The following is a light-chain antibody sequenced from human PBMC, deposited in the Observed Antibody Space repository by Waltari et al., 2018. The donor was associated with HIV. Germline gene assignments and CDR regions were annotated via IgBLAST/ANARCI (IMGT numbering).Light chain of an antibody. CDR2: DAS. V-gene: IGKV3-11*01. J-gene: IGKJ2*01. CDR1: QSVSSY. Sequence: IVLTQSPATLSLSPGVSAIPSRSASQSVSSYLAWYQQKPGQAPRLLIYDASSRATGIPARFSGSGSGTDFTLTISSLEPEDFAVYYCQQRSSWPYTFGQGTKLEIK. CDR3: QQRSSWPYT.